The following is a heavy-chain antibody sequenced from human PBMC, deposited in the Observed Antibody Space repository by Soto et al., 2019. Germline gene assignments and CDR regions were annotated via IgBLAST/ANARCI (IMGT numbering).Heavy chain of an antibody. CDR2: ISYDGSNK. CDR1: GFTFSSYA. J-gene: IGHJ2*01. Sequence: QVQLVESGGGVVQPGRSLRLSCAASGFTFSSYAMHWVRQAPGKGLEWVAVISYDGSNKYYADSVKGRFTISRDNSKNTLYLQMNSLRAEDTAVYYCARGNHRWLQSWYFDLWGRGTLFTVSS. D-gene: IGHD5-12*01. V-gene: IGHV3-30-3*01. CDR3: ARGNHRWLQSWYFDL.